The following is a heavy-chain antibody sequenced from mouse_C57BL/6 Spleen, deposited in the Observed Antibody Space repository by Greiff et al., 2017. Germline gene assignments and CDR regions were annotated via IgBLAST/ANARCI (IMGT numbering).Heavy chain of an antibody. D-gene: IGHD1-1*01. CDR1: GYAFSSSW. J-gene: IGHJ1*03. Sequence: QVQLQQSGPELVKPGASVKISCKASGYAFSSSWMNWVKQRPGKGLEWIGRIYPGDGDTNYNGKFKGKATLTADKSSSTAYMQLSSLTSEDSAVYFCAPEVPYYDLRNWYFDVWGTGTTVTVSS. V-gene: IGHV1-82*01. CDR2: IYPGDGDT. CDR3: APEVPYYDLRNWYFDV.